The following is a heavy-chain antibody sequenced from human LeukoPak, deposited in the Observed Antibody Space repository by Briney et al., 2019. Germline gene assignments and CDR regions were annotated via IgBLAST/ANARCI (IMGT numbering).Heavy chain of an antibody. CDR3: ARVSSDWFYFHS. D-gene: IGHD3-9*01. V-gene: IGHV4-38-2*02. CDR2: IYHSGST. Sequence: SETLSLTCTVPGYFISSGNYWGWIRQPPGKGLEWIGSIYHSGSTYYNPSLKSRVTISVDTSKNQFSLKLNSVTATDTAVYYCARVSSDWFYFHSWGQGTLVTVSS. CDR1: GYFISSGNY. J-gene: IGHJ4*02.